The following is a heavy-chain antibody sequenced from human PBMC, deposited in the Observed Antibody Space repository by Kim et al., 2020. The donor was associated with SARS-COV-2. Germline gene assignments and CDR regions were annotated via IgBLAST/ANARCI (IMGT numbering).Heavy chain of an antibody. CDR3: ARAVGGLEPFDY. V-gene: IGHV3-33*01. J-gene: IGHJ4*02. Sequence: YYADSVKGRFTISRDNSKNTLYLQMNSLRAEDTAVYYCARAVGGLEPFDYWGQGTLVTVSS. D-gene: IGHD6-19*01.